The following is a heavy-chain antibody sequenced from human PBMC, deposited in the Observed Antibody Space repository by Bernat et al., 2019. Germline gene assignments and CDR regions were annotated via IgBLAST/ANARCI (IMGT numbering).Heavy chain of an antibody. CDR2: ISWNSGSI. J-gene: IGHJ4*02. V-gene: IGHV3-9*01. CDR1: GFTFDDYA. CDR3: ARDYYYYDSSDYSSTSPGRFDY. Sequence: EVQLVESGGGLVQPGRSLRLSCAASGFTFDDYAMHWVRQAPGKGLEWVSGISWNSGSIGYADSVKGRFTISRDNAKNSLYLQMNSLRAEDTALYYCARDYYYYDSSDYSSTSPGRFDYWGQGTLVTVSS. D-gene: IGHD3-22*01.